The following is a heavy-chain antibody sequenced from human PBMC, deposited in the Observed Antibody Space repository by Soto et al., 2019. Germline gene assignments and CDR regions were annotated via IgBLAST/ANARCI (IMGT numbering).Heavy chain of an antibody. D-gene: IGHD3-22*01. CDR1: GDTFSSYA. V-gene: IGHV1-69*01. CDR3: ARDGSGYRSRASPMDV. CDR2: IIPIFGTA. J-gene: IGHJ6*02. Sequence: QVQLVQSGAEVQKPGSSVKVSCKASGDTFSSYAISWVRQAPGQGLEWMGGIIPIFGTANYAQKFQGRVTITADESTSTAYMELSSLRSDDTAMYYCARDGSGYRSRASPMDVWGQGTTVTVSS.